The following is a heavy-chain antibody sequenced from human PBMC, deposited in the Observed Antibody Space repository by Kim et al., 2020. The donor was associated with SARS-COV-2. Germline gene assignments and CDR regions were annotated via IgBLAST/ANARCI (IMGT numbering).Heavy chain of an antibody. V-gene: IGHV3-30*03. CDR3: EIGLSLRGVILEYPYPEYGY. CDR2: ISYDGSNK. D-gene: IGHD3-10*01. CDR1: GFTFSSYG. Sequence: GWSLRLSCAASGFTFSSYGMHWVRQAPGKGLEWVAVISYDGSNKYYADSVKGRFTISRDNSKNTLYLQMNSLRAEDTAVYYCEIGLSLRGVILEYPYPEYGYWGQGTLVTVSS. J-gene: IGHJ4*02.